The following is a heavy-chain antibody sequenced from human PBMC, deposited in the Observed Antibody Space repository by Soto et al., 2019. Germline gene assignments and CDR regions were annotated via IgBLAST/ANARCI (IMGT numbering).Heavy chain of an antibody. D-gene: IGHD2-21*02. J-gene: IGHJ3*02. CDR3: ARKVTRPIDAFDI. CDR2: IYYSGTTT. V-gene: IGHV4-39*01. Sequence: PSETLSLTCTVSGDSINRDAYYWAWIRQPPGKGLEWIATIYYSGTTTFYNPSLESRVTISVHTSKNQISLNLTSVTATDTALYYCARKVTRPIDAFDIWGQGTKVTVSS. CDR1: GDSINRDAYY.